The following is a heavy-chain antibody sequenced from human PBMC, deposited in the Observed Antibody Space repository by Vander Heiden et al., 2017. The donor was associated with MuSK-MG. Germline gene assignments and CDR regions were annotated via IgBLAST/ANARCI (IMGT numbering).Heavy chain of an antibody. CDR3: ARDRVYDSSGYYSTYYGMDV. CDR1: GGTLSSYP. V-gene: IGHV1-69*01. Sequence: QVQLVQSVAEVKKPGSSVKVSCKASGGTLSSYPIRWVRQAPGQGLEWMGGIIPIFGTANYAQKFQGRVTITADESTSTAYMELSSLRSEDTAVYYCARDRVYDSSGYYSTYYGMDVWGQGTTVTVSS. CDR2: IIPIFGTA. J-gene: IGHJ6*02. D-gene: IGHD3-22*01.